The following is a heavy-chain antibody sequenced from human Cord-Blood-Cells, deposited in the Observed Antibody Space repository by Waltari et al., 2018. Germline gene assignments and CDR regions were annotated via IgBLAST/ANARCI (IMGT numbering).Heavy chain of an antibody. CDR2: IYYSGST. V-gene: IGHV4-61*01. Sequence: QVQLQESGPGLVKPSETLSLTCTVSGGSVSSGSYYWSWIRQPPGKGVEWIGYIYYSGSTNYNPSLKSRVTISVDTSKNQFSLKLSSVTAADTAVYYCARLGYCSSTSCYSDYYYYYMDVWGKGTTVTVSS. CDR1: GGSVSSGSYY. D-gene: IGHD2-2*02. CDR3: ARLGYCSSTSCYSDYYYYYMDV. J-gene: IGHJ6*03.